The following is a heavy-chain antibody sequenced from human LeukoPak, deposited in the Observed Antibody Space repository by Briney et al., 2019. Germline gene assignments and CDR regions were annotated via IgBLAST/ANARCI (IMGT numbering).Heavy chain of an antibody. V-gene: IGHV3-23*01. CDR2: ISGSGGSS. CDR3: AKAHYDFGRGQGSNYLDY. D-gene: IGHD3-3*01. J-gene: IGHJ4*02. Sequence: PGGSLRLSCAASGFTFTSYAMSWVRQAPGRGLEWVSTISGSGGSSYYADSVKGRFTISRDNSRNTLYLQMNSLRVEDTAVYYCAKAHYDFGRGQGSNYLDYWGQGTLVTVSS. CDR1: GFTFTSYA.